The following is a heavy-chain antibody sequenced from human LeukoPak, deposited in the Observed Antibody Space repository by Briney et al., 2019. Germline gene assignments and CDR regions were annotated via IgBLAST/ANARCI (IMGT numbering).Heavy chain of an antibody. CDR2: IYYSGST. Sequence: SETLSLTCTVSGGSIANTNYYWPWIRQPPGKGLLWIWTIYYSGSTHDNPSLKSRVTISVDTSKTQFSLKLSSVTAADTAVYFCARHTSDGDFSFDLWGQGTMVTVSS. CDR3: ARHTSDGDFSFDL. CDR1: GGSIANTNYY. V-gene: IGHV4-39*01. J-gene: IGHJ3*01. D-gene: IGHD4-17*01.